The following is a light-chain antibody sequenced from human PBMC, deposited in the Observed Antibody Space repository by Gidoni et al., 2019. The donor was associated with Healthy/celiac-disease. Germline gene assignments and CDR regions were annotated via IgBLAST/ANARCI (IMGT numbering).Light chain of an antibody. CDR3: QQYNSYSRT. J-gene: IGKJ2*01. CDR1: QSISSW. CDR2: KAS. Sequence: DIQRTQSPSTLSASVGDRVTITCRASQSISSWLAWYQQKPGKAPKLLIYKASSLQSGVPSRFSGSGSGTEFTLTISSLQPDDFATYYCQQYNSYSRTFGQXTQLEIK. V-gene: IGKV1-5*03.